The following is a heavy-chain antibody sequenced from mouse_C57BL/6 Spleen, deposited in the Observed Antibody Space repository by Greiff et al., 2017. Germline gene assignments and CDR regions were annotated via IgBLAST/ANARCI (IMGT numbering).Heavy chain of an antibody. CDR3: ARDPYWDDAMDY. V-gene: IGHV3-6*01. J-gene: IGHJ4*01. Sequence: ESGPGLVKPSQSLSLTCSVTGYSITSGYYWNWIRQFPGNKLEWMGYISYDGSNNYNPSLKNRISITRDTSKNQFFLKLNSVTTEDTATYYCARDPYWDDAMDYWCQGTSVTVSS. CDR2: ISYDGSN. D-gene: IGHD4-1*01. CDR1: GYSITSGYY.